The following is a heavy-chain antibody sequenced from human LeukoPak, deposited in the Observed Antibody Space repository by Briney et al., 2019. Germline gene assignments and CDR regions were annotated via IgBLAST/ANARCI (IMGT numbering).Heavy chain of an antibody. Sequence: SVKVSCKASGYTFTSYYMHWVRQAPGQGLEWMGIINPSGGSTSYAQKFQGRVTMTRDTSTSTVYMELSSLRSEDTAVYYCARDQAPDPDAFDIWGQGTMVTVSS. CDR2: INPSGGST. J-gene: IGHJ3*02. V-gene: IGHV1-46*01. CDR3: ARDQAPDPDAFDI. CDR1: GYTFTSYY.